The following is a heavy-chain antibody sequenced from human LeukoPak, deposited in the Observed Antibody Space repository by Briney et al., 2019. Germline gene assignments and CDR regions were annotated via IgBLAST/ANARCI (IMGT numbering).Heavy chain of an antibody. CDR2: INPNSGGT. CDR1: GYTFTSYY. J-gene: IGHJ4*02. V-gene: IGHV1-2*06. CDR3: VRGFDEFFPLD. Sequence: ASVKVSCKASGYTFTSYYMHWVRQAPGQGLEWMGRINPNSGGTNYAQKFQGRVTMTRDTSISTAYMELSRLRSDDTAVYYCVRGFDEFFPLDWGQGTLVTVSS. D-gene: IGHD3-10*01.